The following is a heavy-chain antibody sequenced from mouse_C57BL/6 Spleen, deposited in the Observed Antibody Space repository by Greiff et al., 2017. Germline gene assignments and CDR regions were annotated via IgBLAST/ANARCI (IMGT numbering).Heavy chain of an antibody. D-gene: IGHD2-2*01. CDR2: IYPGDGDT. Sequence: VQLVESGAELVKPGASVKISCKASGYAFSSYWMNWVKQRPGKGLEWIGQIYPGDGDTNYNGKFKGKATLTADKSSSTAYMQHSSLTSEDSAVYFCAMVTTGAYWGQGTLVTVSA. CDR3: AMVTTGAY. V-gene: IGHV1-80*01. CDR1: GYAFSSYW. J-gene: IGHJ3*01.